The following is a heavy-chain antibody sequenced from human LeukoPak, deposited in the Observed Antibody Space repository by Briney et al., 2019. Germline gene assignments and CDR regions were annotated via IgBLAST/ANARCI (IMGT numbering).Heavy chain of an antibody. Sequence: SETLSLTCTVSGGSISSYYWSWIRQPPGKGLEWIGYIYYSGSTNYNPSLKSRVTMSVDTSKNQFSLKLSSVTAADTAVYYCARGGSRQSSSSDFDYWGQGILVTVSS. D-gene: IGHD6-6*01. CDR3: ARGGSRQSSSSDFDY. CDR2: IYYSGST. J-gene: IGHJ4*02. V-gene: IGHV4-59*01. CDR1: GGSISSYY.